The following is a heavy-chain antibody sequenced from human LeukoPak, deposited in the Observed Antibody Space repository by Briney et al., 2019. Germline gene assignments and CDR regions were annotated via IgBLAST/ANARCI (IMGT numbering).Heavy chain of an antibody. CDR1: GFTFSSYA. CDR2: ISGSGGST. Sequence: PGGSLRLSCAASGFTFSSYAMSWVRQAPGKGLEWVSAISGSGGSTYYADSVQGRFTISRDNAKNSLCLQMNSLRAEDTAVYYCARAAIFGWFDPWGQGTLVTVSS. V-gene: IGHV3-23*01. CDR3: ARAAIFGWFDP. D-gene: IGHD3-9*01. J-gene: IGHJ5*02.